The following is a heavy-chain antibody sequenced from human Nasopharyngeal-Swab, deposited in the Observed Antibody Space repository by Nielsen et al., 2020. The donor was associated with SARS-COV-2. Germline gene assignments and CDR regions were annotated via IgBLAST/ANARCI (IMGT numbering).Heavy chain of an antibody. J-gene: IGHJ5*02. V-gene: IGHV1-18*01. CDR2: ISPYNGET. CDR3: ARDFWIDGSGSHFEENSFDP. D-gene: IGHD3-10*01. CDR1: GYTFTSYA. Sequence: ASVKVSCKASGYTFTSYAMHWVRQAPGQRLEWMGWISPYNGETNFAQKVQDRVTLTTDTSTSTVNMELRSLRPDDTAVYYCARDFWIDGSGSHFEENSFDPWGQGTLVTVSS.